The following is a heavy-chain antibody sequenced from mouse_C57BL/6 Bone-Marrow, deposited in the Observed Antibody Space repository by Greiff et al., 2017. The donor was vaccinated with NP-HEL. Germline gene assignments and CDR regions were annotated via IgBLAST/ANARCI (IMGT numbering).Heavy chain of an antibody. J-gene: IGHJ3*01. CDR2: IDPENGDT. Sequence: EVQLVESGAELVRPGASVKLSCTASGFNIKDDYMHWVKQRPEQCLEWIGWIDPENGDTEYASKFQGKATITADTSSNTAYLQLSSLTSEDTAVYYCTTGAYYSKQFAYWGQGTLVTVSA. CDR1: GFNIKDDY. D-gene: IGHD2-5*01. V-gene: IGHV14-4*01. CDR3: TTGAYYSKQFAY.